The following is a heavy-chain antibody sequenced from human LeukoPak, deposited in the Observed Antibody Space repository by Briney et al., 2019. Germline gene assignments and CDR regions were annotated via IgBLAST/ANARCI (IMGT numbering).Heavy chain of an antibody. CDR1: GGSISSGSYY. D-gene: IGHD6-6*01. CDR2: IYTSGST. Sequence: SETLSLTCTVSGGSISSGSYYWSWIRQPAGTGLEWIGRIYTSGSTNYNPSLKSRVTISVGTSKNQFSLKLSSVTAADTAVYYCAREGGGSSSGEFDYWGQGTPVTVSS. V-gene: IGHV4-61*02. J-gene: IGHJ4*02. CDR3: AREGGGSSSGEFDY.